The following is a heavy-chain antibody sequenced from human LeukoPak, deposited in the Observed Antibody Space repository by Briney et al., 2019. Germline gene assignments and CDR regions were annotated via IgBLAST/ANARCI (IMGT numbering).Heavy chain of an antibody. CDR1: GFTFSTYA. J-gene: IGHJ4*02. Sequence: GGSLRLSCAASGFTFSTYAMTWVRQAPGKGLEWVSGIRDSDDDTNYADSVKGRFTISRDNSKNTLYLQMNSLRAKDTAVYYCAKWRGTWVFDSWGQGTLVTVSS. V-gene: IGHV3-23*01. CDR3: AKWRGTWVFDS. D-gene: IGHD3-16*01. CDR2: IRDSDDDT.